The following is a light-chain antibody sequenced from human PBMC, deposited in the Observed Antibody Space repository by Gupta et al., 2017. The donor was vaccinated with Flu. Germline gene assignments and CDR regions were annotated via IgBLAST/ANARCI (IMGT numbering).Light chain of an antibody. CDR3: AAWDDSLSAVV. CDR1: SSNIGNNH. Sequence: QSVLTQPPSASGSPGQRVTISCSGSSSNIGNNHVFWYQCLPRTAPKPLIYSNNQRPAGFPDRFSGSKSGTSASLAVSGLRSGDEAEYYCAAWDDSLSAVVFGGGTKLTVL. CDR2: SNN. V-gene: IGLV1-47*01. J-gene: IGLJ2*01.